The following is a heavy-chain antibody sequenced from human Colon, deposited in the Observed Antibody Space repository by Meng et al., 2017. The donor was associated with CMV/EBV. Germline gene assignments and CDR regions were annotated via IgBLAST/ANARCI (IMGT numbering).Heavy chain of an antibody. Sequence: GESLKISCAASGVILSSMYMNWVRQPPGKGLEWVAVIPFDGNNEHYADSVKGRFTISRDPFKSAVYLQMNSLRPEDTAVYYCVRGGRLLYQMHSPDWGQGTLVTVSS. CDR3: VRGGRLLYQMHSPD. J-gene: IGHJ4*02. D-gene: IGHD3-10*01. V-gene: IGHV3-30*03. CDR1: GVILSSMY. CDR2: IPFDGNNE.